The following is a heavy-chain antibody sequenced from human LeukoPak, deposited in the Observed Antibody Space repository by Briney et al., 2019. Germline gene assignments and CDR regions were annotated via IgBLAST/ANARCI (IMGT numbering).Heavy chain of an antibody. Sequence: SETLSLTCAVSGGSISSGGYSWRWIRQPPGKGLEWIGYIYHSGSTYYNPSLKSRVTISVDRSKNQFSLKLSSVTAADTAVYYCARDRRAYYYDSSGFVLGAFDIGGQGTMVTVYS. CDR3: ARDRRAYYYDSSGFVLGAFDI. CDR2: IYHSGST. J-gene: IGHJ3*02. D-gene: IGHD3-22*01. V-gene: IGHV4-30-2*01. CDR1: GGSISSGGYS.